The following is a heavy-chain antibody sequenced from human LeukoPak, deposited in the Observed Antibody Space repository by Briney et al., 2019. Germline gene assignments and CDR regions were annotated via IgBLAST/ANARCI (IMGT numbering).Heavy chain of an antibody. CDR2: IIPIFGTA. D-gene: IGHD2-2*01. Sequence: ASVKVSCKASGGTFSSYAISWVRQAPGQGLEWVGGIIPIFGTANYAQKFQGRVTITADESTSTAYMELSSLRSEDTAVYYCARVVGYQLLELGAFDIWGQGTMVTVSS. CDR1: GGTFSSYA. J-gene: IGHJ3*02. CDR3: ARVVGYQLLELGAFDI. V-gene: IGHV1-69*13.